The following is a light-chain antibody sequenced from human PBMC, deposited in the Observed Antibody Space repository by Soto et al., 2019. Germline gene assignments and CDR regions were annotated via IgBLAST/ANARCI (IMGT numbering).Light chain of an antibody. Sequence: QSVLTQPASVSGSPGQSITISCTGTSSDIGHYDYVSWYQQHPGKAPKLMIYHVTYRPSGVPNRYPGSKSGNSASLTISGLQADDEADYYCCSLTTSHTYVFGSGTKVTVL. CDR3: CSLTTSHTYV. V-gene: IGLV2-14*03. CDR2: HVT. J-gene: IGLJ1*01. CDR1: SSDIGHYDY.